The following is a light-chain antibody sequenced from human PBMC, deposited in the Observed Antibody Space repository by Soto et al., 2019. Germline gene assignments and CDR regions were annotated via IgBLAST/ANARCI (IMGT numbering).Light chain of an antibody. CDR1: QRVSSTY. J-gene: IGKJ3*01. V-gene: IGKV3-20*01. CDR2: GAS. Sequence: EIVWTQSPGTLSLFPGERATLSCRASQRVSSTYFAWYRQKPGQPPRLIIYGASKRATGVPGRVSGSGSGTDFTLTINRLEHEDFAVYYCQHYASSPPGYTYGHGNTVDIK. CDR3: QHYASSPPGYT.